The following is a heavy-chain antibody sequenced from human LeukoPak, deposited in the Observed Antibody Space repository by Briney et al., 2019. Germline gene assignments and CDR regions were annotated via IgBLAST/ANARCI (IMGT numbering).Heavy chain of an antibody. D-gene: IGHD3-22*01. Sequence: ASVKVSCKASGYTFTSYAMNWVRQAPGQGLEWMGWINTNTGNPTFAQGLTGRFVFSLDASVSTAYLQISSLKAEDTAVYYCARDYDSSGYYYGYWGQGTLVTVSS. J-gene: IGHJ4*02. CDR2: INTNTGNP. CDR3: ARDYDSSGYYYGY. V-gene: IGHV7-4-1*02. CDR1: GYTFTSYA.